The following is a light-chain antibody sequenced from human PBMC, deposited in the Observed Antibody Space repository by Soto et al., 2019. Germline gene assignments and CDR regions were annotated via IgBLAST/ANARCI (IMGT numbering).Light chain of an antibody. V-gene: IGKV1-5*03. CDR2: KTS. J-gene: IGKJ4*02. Sequence: DIQMTQSPSTLSASVGDRVTITCRASQIISSRLAWYQQKPGKAPKLLIYKTSSLESGVPARFSGSGSGTEFTLTISSLQPDDFATYFCQHYDTYSPFGGGTKVEIK. CDR1: QIISSR. CDR3: QHYDTYSP.